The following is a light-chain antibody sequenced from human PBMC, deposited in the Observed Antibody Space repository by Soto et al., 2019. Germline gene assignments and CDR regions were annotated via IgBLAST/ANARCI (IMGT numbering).Light chain of an antibody. V-gene: IGKV3-20*01. CDR3: HQYGTSRT. Sequence: IVLTQSPGTPSLSPGERATLSCRASQSVSSNQLAWYQQKPGQAPRLLIYGASIRATGIPDRFSGSGSGTDFTLTISRLEPEDFAVYYCHQYGTSRTFGQGTKVDIK. J-gene: IGKJ1*01. CDR2: GAS. CDR1: QSVSSNQ.